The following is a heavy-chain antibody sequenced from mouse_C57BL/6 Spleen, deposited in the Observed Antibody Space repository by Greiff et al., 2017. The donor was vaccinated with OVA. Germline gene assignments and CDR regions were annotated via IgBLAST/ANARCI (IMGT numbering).Heavy chain of an antibody. D-gene: IGHD2-5*01. V-gene: IGHV1-54*01. Sequence: QVQLQQSGAELVRPGTSVKVSCKASGYAFTNYLIEWVKQRPGQGLEWIGVINPGSGGTNYNEKFKGKATLTADKSSSTAYMQLSSLTSEDSAVYFCARIKGSYYSNYVDYWGQGTTLTVSS. CDR3: ARIKGSYYSNYVDY. CDR2: INPGSGGT. J-gene: IGHJ2*01. CDR1: GYAFTNYL.